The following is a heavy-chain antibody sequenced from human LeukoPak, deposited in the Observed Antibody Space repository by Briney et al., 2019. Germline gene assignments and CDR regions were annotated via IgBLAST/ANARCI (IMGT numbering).Heavy chain of an antibody. CDR1: GYTFTNHY. CDR3: ASGLSSLFSFGAALDYYMDV. D-gene: IGHD5-18*01. Sequence: ASVKVSCKASGYTFTNHYMHWVRQARGQGLEWMGWINPHSGDTNYAQKFQGRVIMTRDTSISTAYMELSSLRSDDTAMYYCASGLSSLFSFGAALDYYMDVWGKGTPVTVSS. V-gene: IGHV1-2*02. J-gene: IGHJ6*03. CDR2: INPHSGDT.